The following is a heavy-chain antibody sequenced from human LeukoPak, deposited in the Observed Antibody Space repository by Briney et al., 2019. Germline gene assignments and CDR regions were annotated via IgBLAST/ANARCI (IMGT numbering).Heavy chain of an antibody. D-gene: IGHD2-2*01. J-gene: IGHJ4*02. CDR1: GYTFTSYD. Sequence: ASVKVSCKASGYTFTSYDINWVRQATGQGLEWMGWMNPNSGNTGYAQKFQGRVTITRNTSISTAYMELSSLRSEDTAVYYCARGLGRYCSSTSCLNYWGQGTLVTVSS. CDR2: MNPNSGNT. V-gene: IGHV1-8*03. CDR3: ARGLGRYCSSTSCLNY.